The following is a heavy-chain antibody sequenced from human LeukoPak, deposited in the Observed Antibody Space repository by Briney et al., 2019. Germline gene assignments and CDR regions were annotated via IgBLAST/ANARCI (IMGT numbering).Heavy chain of an antibody. J-gene: IGHJ4*02. CDR1: GGSISSRTYY. Sequence: PSETLSLTCTVSGGSISSRTYYWGWIRQPPGKGLEWIVSIFYSGSSYYNPSLKSRVTISVDTYKNHFSLKLTSVTAGDTAVHYCARDSGSYSFDCWGQGTLVTVSS. D-gene: IGHD1-26*01. CDR3: ARDSGSYSFDC. V-gene: IGHV4-39*02. CDR2: IFYSGSS.